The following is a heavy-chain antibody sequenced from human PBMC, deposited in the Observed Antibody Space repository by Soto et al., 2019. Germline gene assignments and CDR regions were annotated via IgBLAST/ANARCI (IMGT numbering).Heavy chain of an antibody. Sequence: SETLSLTCAVYGGSFSGYYWSWIRQPPGKGLEWIGEINHSGSTNYNPSLKSRVTILVDTSKNQFSLKLSSVTAADTAVYYCARDSGGSPHPPLDYWGQGTLVTVSS. CDR3: ARDSGGSPHPPLDY. V-gene: IGHV4-34*01. J-gene: IGHJ4*02. CDR2: INHSGST. CDR1: GGSFSGYY. D-gene: IGHD1-26*01.